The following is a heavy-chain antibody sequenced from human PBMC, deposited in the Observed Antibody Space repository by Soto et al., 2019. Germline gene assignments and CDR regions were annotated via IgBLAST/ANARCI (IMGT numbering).Heavy chain of an antibody. CDR1: RGSISSNDYY. J-gene: IGHJ4*02. CDR2: IYYSGST. Sequence: QLQLQESGPGLVKPSETLSLTCTVSRGSISSNDYYWGWLRQSTGTCLEWIASIYYSGSTYYNPSLKNRVTISVDTSKNQFSLNLRAVTAEDTAVYYCARPWDDLTTSCWFYWGQGILVTVSS. V-gene: IGHV4-39*01. CDR3: ARPWDDLTTSCWFY. D-gene: IGHD2-2*01.